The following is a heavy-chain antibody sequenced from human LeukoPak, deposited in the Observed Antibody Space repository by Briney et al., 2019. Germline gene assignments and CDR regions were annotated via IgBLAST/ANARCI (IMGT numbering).Heavy chain of an antibody. CDR2: ISGSGGST. J-gene: IGHJ4*02. V-gene: IGHV3-23*01. CDR3: AKAPKWEPKREF. Sequence: PGASLRLCCAASGFTFSSYAMSWVRQATGEGLEWVSAISGSGGSTYYADSVKGRFTISRDNSKNTLYLQMNSLRAEDTAVYYCAKAPKWEPKREFWGQGTLVTVSS. CDR1: GFTFSSYA. D-gene: IGHD1-26*01.